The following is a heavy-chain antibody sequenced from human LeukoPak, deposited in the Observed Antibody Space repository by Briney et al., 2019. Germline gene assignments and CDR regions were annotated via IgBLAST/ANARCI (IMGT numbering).Heavy chain of an antibody. V-gene: IGHV4-61*02. J-gene: IGHJ6*03. CDR3: AKGPKIAAAGTHYYYYYYMDV. CDR1: GGSISSGSYY. D-gene: IGHD6-13*01. Sequence: SETLSLTCTVSGGSISSGSYYWSWIRQPAGKGLEWIGRIYTSGSTNYNPSLKSRVTVSVDTSKNQFSLKLSSVTAADTAVYYCAKGPKIAAAGTHYYYYYYMDVWGKGTTVTISS. CDR2: IYTSGST.